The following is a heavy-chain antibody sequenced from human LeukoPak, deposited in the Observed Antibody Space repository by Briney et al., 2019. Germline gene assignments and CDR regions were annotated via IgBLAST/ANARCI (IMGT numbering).Heavy chain of an antibody. CDR3: AKPVYDILTGYIDAFDI. J-gene: IGHJ3*02. D-gene: IGHD3-9*01. CDR2: IWYDGSNK. CDR1: GFTFSSYG. V-gene: IGHV3-33*06. Sequence: PGGSLRLSCAASGFTFSSYGMHWVRQAPGKGLERVAVIWYDGSNKYYADSVKGRFTISRDNSKNTLYLQMNSLRAEDTAVYYCAKPVYDILTGYIDAFDIWGQGTMVTVSS.